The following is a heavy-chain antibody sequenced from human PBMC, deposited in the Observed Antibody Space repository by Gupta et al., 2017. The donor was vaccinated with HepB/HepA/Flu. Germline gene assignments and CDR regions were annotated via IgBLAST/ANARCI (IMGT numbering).Heavy chain of an antibody. V-gene: IGHV3-23*01. CDR2: ISGSGGST. Sequence: EVQLLESGGGLVQPGGSLRLSCAASGFTFSSYAMSWVRQAPGKGLEWVSAISGSGGSTYDADYVKGRLTIYRDKAKNTLYMQMKSLRAEETAVYYCAKGSWASAYCDGDGPHYYYYYGMDVGGQGTTVTVSS. CDR1: GFTFSSYA. D-gene: IGHD2-21*02. CDR3: AKGSWASAYCDGDGPHYYYYYGMDV. J-gene: IGHJ6*02.